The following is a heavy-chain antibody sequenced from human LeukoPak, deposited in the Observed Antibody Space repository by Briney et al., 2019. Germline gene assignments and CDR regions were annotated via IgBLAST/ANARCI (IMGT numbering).Heavy chain of an antibody. D-gene: IGHD3-22*01. CDR3: AREGFYYDSSGYPKRVFDY. CDR2: IYHSGST. J-gene: IGHJ4*02. CDR1: GGSISSGYY. V-gene: IGHV4-38-2*02. Sequence: PSETLSLTCTVSGGSISSGYYWGWIRQPPGKGLEWIGSIYHSGSTYYNPSLKSRVTISVDTSKNQFSLKLSSVTAADTAVYYCAREGFYYDSSGYPKRVFDYWGQGTLVTVSS.